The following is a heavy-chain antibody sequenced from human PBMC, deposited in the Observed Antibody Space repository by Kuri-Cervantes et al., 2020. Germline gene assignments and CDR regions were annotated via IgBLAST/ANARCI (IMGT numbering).Heavy chain of an antibody. CDR3: ATVKAYYDILTGYYSENYYFDY. CDR2: FDPEDGET. D-gene: IGHD3-9*01. V-gene: IGHV1-24*01. Sequence: ASVKVSCKASGYTFTSYGISWVRQAPGQGLEWMGGFDPEDGETIYAQKFQGRVTMTEDTSTDTAYMELSSLRSEDTAVYYCATVKAYYDILTGYYSENYYFDYWGQGTLVTVSS. CDR1: GYTFTSYG. J-gene: IGHJ4*02.